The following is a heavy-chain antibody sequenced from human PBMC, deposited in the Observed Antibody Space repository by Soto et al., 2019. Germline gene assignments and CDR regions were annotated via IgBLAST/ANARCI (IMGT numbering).Heavy chain of an antibody. J-gene: IGHJ4*02. D-gene: IGHD3-10*02. Sequence: GGSLRLSCAASGFSISDHYMSWIRQAPGKGLEWVSYSSNSGTFTKYADSVKGRFSISRDNAKNSLYLEINSLRGEDTAIYYCVRSGDNYNVPDYWGQGTPVTVSS. CDR2: SSNSGTFT. CDR3: VRSGDNYNVPDY. V-gene: IGHV3-11*03. CDR1: GFSISDHY.